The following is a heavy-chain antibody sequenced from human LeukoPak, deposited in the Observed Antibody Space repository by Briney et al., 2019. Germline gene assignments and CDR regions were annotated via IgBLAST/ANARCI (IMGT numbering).Heavy chain of an antibody. J-gene: IGHJ4*02. CDR1: GLTFSRCA. D-gene: IGHD2/OR15-2a*01. V-gene: IGHV3-23*01. CDR2: IGGSGDST. CDR3: VARPPIIVGGPFDY. Sequence: GGSLRLSCAASGLTFSRCAMGWVRLAPGKGLEWVSTIGGSGDSTYYAGSVKGRFTISRDHSKNTLYLQMNSLRAEDTAVYYCVARPPIIVGGPFDYWGQGILVTVSS.